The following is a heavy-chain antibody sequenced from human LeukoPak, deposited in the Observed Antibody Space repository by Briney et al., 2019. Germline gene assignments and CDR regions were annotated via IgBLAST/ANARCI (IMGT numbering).Heavy chain of an antibody. D-gene: IGHD3-16*02. J-gene: IGHJ6*02. V-gene: IGHV4-30-4*01. CDR2: IYYSGST. Sequence: PSETLSLTCTVSGGSISSGDYYWSWIRQPPGKGLEWIGYIYYSGSTYYNPSLKSRVTISVDTSKNQFSLKLSSVTAADTAVYYCARSPRRALGGVIVYGMDVWGQGTTVTVSS. CDR3: ARSPRRALGGVIVYGMDV. CDR1: GGSISSGDYY.